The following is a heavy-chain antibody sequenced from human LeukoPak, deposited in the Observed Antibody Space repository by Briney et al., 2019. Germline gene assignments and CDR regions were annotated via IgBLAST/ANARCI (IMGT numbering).Heavy chain of an antibody. D-gene: IGHD3-22*01. CDR1: GFNLSTYG. J-gene: IGHJ6*02. V-gene: IGHV3-30*03. CDR2: ISYDGINK. CDR3: ARIYDSSGYYFHYYYYGMDV. Sequence: PGRSLRLSCAASGFNLSTYGMHWVRQAPGKGLEWVAVISYDGINKYYADSVKGRFTISRDNSKNTLYLQMNSLRAEDTAVYYCARIYDSSGYYFHYYYYGMDVWGQGTTVTVSS.